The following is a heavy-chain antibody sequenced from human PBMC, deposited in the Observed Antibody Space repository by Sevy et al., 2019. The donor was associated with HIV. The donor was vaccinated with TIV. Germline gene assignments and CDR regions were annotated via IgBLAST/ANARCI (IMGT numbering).Heavy chain of an antibody. V-gene: IGHV3-13*05. CDR2: VGPAGDQ. Sequence: GGSLRLSCVSSGFTFSTYDMHWVRQVTGKGLEWISGVGPAGDQFYPGSVKGQFTISRENAKNSIYLQMNNLRAGDTAVYYCARSGGYSDYGMDVWGQGTTVTVSS. J-gene: IGHJ6*02. CDR3: ARSGGYSDYGMDV. CDR1: GFTFSTYD. D-gene: IGHD5-12*01.